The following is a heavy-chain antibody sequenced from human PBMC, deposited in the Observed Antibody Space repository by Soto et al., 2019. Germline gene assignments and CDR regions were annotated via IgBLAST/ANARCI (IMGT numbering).Heavy chain of an antibody. Sequence: ASVKVSCKASGFTFINYYMHWVRQAPGQGLEWMGKIDPSGGSTTYAQNFQARLTMTRDTTTRTVYMELSSLRSEDTAVYYCTRSAVAGLWG. CDR1: GFTFINYY. V-gene: IGHV1-46*03. D-gene: IGHD6-19*01. CDR2: IDPSGGST. J-gene: IGHJ2*01. CDR3: TRSAVAGL.